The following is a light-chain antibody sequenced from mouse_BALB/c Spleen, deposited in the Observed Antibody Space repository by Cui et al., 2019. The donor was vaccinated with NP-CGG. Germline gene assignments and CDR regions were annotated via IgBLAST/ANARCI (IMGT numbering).Light chain of an antibody. J-gene: IGLJ1*01. Sequence: HAVVTQQYALTTSPGETVTLTCRSSTGAVTTSNYANWVQEKPDHLFTGLVGGTNNRAPGVPARFSGSLIGDKAVLTITGAQTEDEAIYFCALWYSNHWVFGGGTKLTVL. CDR2: GTN. CDR3: ALWYSNHWV. CDR1: TGAVTTSNY. V-gene: IGLV1*01.